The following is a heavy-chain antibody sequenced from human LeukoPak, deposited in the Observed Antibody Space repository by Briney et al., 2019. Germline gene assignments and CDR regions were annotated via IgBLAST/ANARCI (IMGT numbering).Heavy chain of an antibody. Sequence: PGRSLRLSCAAFGFTFDDYAMHWVRQVPGKGLEWVSGITWNRGDIDYADSVKGRFTISRDNAKNSLYLQMNSLRVEDTAFYYCAKQGEPDFFDSWGQGTLVTVSS. CDR1: GFTFDDYA. V-gene: IGHV3-9*01. J-gene: IGHJ4*02. CDR2: ITWNRGDI. CDR3: AKQGEPDFFDS. D-gene: IGHD1-14*01.